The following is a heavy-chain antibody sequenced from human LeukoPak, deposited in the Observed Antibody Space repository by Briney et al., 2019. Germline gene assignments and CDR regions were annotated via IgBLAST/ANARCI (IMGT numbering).Heavy chain of an antibody. CDR2: IRNDGSNK. D-gene: IGHD3-9*01. CDR1: GFTFGNYG. J-gene: IGHJ4*02. Sequence: GGSLRLSCAPSGFTFGNYGIHWVRQAPGKGLEWVAFIRNDGSNKYYADSVKGRFIISRDNSKNILYLQMKSLRAEDTAFYYCARGAYYNILTGYRARSLGLDYWGQGTLVTVSS. CDR3: ARGAYYNILTGYRARSLGLDY. V-gene: IGHV3-30*02.